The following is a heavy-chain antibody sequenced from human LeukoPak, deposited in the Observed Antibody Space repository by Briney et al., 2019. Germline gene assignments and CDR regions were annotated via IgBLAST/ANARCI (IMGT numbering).Heavy chain of an antibody. CDR3: AKDGDYYDILTGYYYFDY. J-gene: IGHJ4*02. CDR2: ISGSGGST. D-gene: IGHD3-9*01. Sequence: GGSLRLSCAASGFTFSSYAMSWVRQAPGKGLEWVSAISGSGGSTYYADSVKGRFTISRDNSKNTLYLQMNNLRAEDTAVYYCAKDGDYYDILTGYYYFDYWGQGTLVTVSS. CDR1: GFTFSSYA. V-gene: IGHV3-23*01.